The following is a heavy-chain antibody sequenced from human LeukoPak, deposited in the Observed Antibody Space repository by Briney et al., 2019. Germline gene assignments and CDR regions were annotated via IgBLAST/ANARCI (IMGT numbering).Heavy chain of an antibody. CDR3: ARKGYDSSGYYGYNWFDP. V-gene: IGHV4-59*12. CDR2: IYHSGST. CDR1: GGSISSYY. Sequence: PSETLSLTCTVSGGSISSYYWSWIRQPPGKGLEWIGYIYHSGSTYYNPSLKSRVTISVDRSKNQFSLKLSSVTAADTAVYYCARKGYDSSGYYGYNWFDPWGQGTLVTVSS. D-gene: IGHD3-22*01. J-gene: IGHJ5*02.